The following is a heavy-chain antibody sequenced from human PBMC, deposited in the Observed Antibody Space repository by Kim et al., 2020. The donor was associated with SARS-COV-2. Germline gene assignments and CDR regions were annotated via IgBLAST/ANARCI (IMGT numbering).Heavy chain of an antibody. Sequence: GGSLRLSCAASGFTFSSYSMNWVRQAPGKGLEWVSSISSSSSYIYYADSVKGRFTISRDNAKNSLYLQMNSLRAEDTAVYYCARASLALDIRGRITIFGVVIHNDYWGQGTLVTVSS. V-gene: IGHV3-21*01. CDR3: ARASLALDIRGRITIFGVVIHNDY. J-gene: IGHJ4*02. CDR2: ISSSSSYI. CDR1: GFTFSSYS. D-gene: IGHD3-3*01.